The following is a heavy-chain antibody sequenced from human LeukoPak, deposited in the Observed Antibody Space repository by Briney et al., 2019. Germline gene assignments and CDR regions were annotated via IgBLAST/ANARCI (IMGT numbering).Heavy chain of an antibody. CDR2: ISAYNGNT. Sequence: ASVKVSCKASGYTFNIYGITWVRQAPGQGLEWMGWISAYNGNTNYAQKLQGRVTMTTDTSTSTAYMELRSLRSDDTAVYYCARRAGIAARYDYWGQGTLVTVSS. V-gene: IGHV1-18*01. CDR1: GYTFNIYG. CDR3: ARRAGIAARYDY. D-gene: IGHD6-6*01. J-gene: IGHJ4*02.